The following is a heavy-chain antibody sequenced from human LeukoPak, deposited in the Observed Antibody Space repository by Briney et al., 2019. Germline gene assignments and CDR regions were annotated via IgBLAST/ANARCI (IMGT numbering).Heavy chain of an antibody. Sequence: PGGSLRLSCAASGFTFSSYAMSWVRQAPGKGLEWVSAISGSGGSTYYADSVKGRFTISRDNAKNSLYLQMNSLRAEDTAVYYCATWGTAVAGIEGRWAYYGMDVWGQGTTVTVSS. D-gene: IGHD6-19*01. CDR3: ATWGTAVAGIEGRWAYYGMDV. CDR2: ISGSGGST. CDR1: GFTFSSYA. J-gene: IGHJ6*02. V-gene: IGHV3-23*01.